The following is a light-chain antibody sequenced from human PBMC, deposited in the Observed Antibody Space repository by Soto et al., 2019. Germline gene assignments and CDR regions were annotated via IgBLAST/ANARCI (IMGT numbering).Light chain of an antibody. V-gene: IGKV3-15*01. Sequence: ERTVSKSAVTLSLSLAERATLSCRASQSLRSSLAWYQQKPGQAPRLLIYDASTRATGIPARFSGSGSGTDFTLTISGLQSEDFTLYYCQLYTILPQTFAQVGNVDIK. CDR2: DAS. J-gene: IGKJ1*01. CDR1: QSLRSS. CDR3: QLYTILPQT.